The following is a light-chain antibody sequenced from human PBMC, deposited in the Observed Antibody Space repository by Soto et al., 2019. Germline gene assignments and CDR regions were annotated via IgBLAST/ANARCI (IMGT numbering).Light chain of an antibody. Sequence: VVLTQSPGTLSLSPGERATLSCRASQSFSSSNLAWYQHKPGQPPKLIVYSASRRATGIPDRFSGSGSGTDFTLTISRLEPADLALYYCQQYGGSPPVTFGGGTRVDIK. CDR1: QSFSSSN. CDR3: QQYGGSPPVT. J-gene: IGKJ4*01. V-gene: IGKV3-20*01. CDR2: SAS.